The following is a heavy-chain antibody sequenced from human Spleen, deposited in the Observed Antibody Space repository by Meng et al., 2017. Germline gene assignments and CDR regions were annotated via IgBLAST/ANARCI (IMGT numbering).Heavy chain of an antibody. V-gene: IGHV6-1*01. CDR1: GDSVSSITAT. J-gene: IGHJ5*02. Sequence: QVQRQQVGSRLVKPSQTHSLTCAISGDSVSSITATWSWIRQSPSRGLEWLGRTYYRSKWYDDYALSVKSRITINPDTSKNQFSLQLNSVTPEDTAVYYCARGVNTGSYVYWFDPWGQGTLVTVSS. D-gene: IGHD1-1*01. CDR3: ARGVNTGSYVYWFDP. CDR2: TYYRSKWYD.